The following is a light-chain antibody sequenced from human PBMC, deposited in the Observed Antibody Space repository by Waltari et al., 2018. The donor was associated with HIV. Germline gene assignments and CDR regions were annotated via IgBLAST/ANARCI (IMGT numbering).Light chain of an antibody. CDR2: KAS. CDR3: QQFNGYPYT. J-gene: IGKJ2*01. Sequence: DIRMTQSPSTMSASVGDRVTITCRASQSVSYDLAWYQQKPGNPPRVLISKASDLEHGGPERFSGGGYGTEFTLTIIGLQPGDFATYSCQQFNGYPYTFGQGT. V-gene: IGKV1-5*03. CDR1: QSVSYD.